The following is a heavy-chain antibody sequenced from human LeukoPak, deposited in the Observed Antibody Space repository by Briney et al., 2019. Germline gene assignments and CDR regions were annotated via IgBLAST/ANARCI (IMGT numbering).Heavy chain of an antibody. CDR2: ISAYNGNT. Sequence: ASVKVSCKASGYTFTSYGISWVRRAPGQGLEWMGWISAYNGNTNYAQKLQGRVTMTTDTSTSTAYMELRGLRPDDTAVYYCARDRGIQLWLGYFDYWGQGTLVTVSS. CDR3: ARDRGIQLWLGYFDY. CDR1: GYTFTSYG. J-gene: IGHJ4*02. D-gene: IGHD5-18*01. V-gene: IGHV1-18*01.